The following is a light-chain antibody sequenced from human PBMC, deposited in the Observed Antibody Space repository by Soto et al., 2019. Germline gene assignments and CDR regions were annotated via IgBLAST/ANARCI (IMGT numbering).Light chain of an antibody. J-gene: IGKJ4*01. CDR3: QQSYSNPPT. CDR2: TES. V-gene: IGKV1-39*01. CDR1: QSIRNY. Sequence: DSEMPQSPSSLSASVGDRLTITCRASQSIRNYLNWYQLKPGKAPKLLIHTESTLESGVPTRFSGSGSGTDFTLTISSLQPEDFGIYYCQQSYSNPPTFGGGTKVDIK.